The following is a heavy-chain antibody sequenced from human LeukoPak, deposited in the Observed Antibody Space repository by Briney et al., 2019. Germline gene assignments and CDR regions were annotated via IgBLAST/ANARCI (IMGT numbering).Heavy chain of an antibody. J-gene: IGHJ4*02. CDR3: ARGERVWNYFDY. D-gene: IGHD1-1*01. V-gene: IGHV1-2*02. CDR2: INPNSGGT. Sequence: ASVKVSCKASGYTFTGYYMHWVRQAPGQGLEWMGWINPNSGGTNYAQKFQGRVTMTRNTSISTAYMELSSLRSEDTAVYYCARGERVWNYFDYWGQGTLVTVSS. CDR1: GYTFTGYY.